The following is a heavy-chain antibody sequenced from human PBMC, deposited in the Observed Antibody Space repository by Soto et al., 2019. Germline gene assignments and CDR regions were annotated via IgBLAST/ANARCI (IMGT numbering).Heavy chain of an antibody. V-gene: IGHV4-61*01. J-gene: IGHJ4*02. CDR3: ASTMIPEYYFDY. CDR2: IYYSGST. CDR1: GGSVSSGSYY. D-gene: IGHD3-22*01. Sequence: SETLSLTCTVSGGSVSSGSYYWSWIRQPPGKGLEWIGYIYYSGSTNYNPSLKSRVTISVDTSKNQFSLKLSSVTAADTAVYYCASTMIPEYYFDYWGQGTLVTVSS.